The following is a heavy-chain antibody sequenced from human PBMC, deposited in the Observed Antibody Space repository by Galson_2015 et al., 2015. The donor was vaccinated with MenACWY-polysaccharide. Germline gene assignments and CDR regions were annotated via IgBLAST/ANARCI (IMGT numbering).Heavy chain of an antibody. Sequence: SLRLSCAASGFTFSSYTMRWVRQAPGKGLEWVSAITGSGGDTFYTDSVRGRFTISRDNARNTLYLQMNSLGAEDTAVYYCTKDHDGSGWTKDYWGQGTLVTVSS. CDR2: ITGSGGDT. J-gene: IGHJ4*02. V-gene: IGHV3-23*01. D-gene: IGHD6-19*01. CDR3: TKDHDGSGWTKDY. CDR1: GFTFSSYT.